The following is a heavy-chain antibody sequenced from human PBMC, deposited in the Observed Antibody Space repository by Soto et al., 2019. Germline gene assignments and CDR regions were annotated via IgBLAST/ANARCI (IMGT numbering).Heavy chain of an antibody. CDR3: ARGYGAHRFDY. Sequence: GASAKVSCKASGVTFSSYAISWVRQAPGQGLEWMGGIIPIFGTANYAQKFQGRVTITADKSTSTAYMELSSLRSEDTAVYYCARGYGAHRFDYWGQGTLVTVSS. J-gene: IGHJ4*02. D-gene: IGHD4-17*01. V-gene: IGHV1-69*06. CDR2: IIPIFGTA. CDR1: GVTFSSYA.